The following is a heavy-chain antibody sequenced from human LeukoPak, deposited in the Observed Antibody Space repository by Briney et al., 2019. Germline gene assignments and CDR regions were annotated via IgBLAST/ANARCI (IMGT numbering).Heavy chain of an antibody. CDR1: GFTVSSNY. CDR2: IYSGGST. D-gene: IGHD4-23*01. CDR3: ARDRTVVTNDAFDI. V-gene: IGHV3-53*01. Sequence: GGSLRLSCAASGFTVSSNYMSWVRQAPGKGLEWVSVIYSGGSTYYADSVKGRFTISRDNSKNTLYLQMNSLRAEDTAVYYCARDRTVVTNDAFDIWGQGTMVTVSS. J-gene: IGHJ3*02.